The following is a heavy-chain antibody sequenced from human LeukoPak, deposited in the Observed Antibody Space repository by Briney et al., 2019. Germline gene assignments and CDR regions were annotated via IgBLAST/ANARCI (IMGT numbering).Heavy chain of an antibody. CDR3: ARGSSSSSTRVVDY. CDR2: IKSKTDGGTI. J-gene: IGHJ4*02. CDR1: GFTFSSYA. V-gene: IGHV3-15*05. Sequence: GRSLRLSCAASGFTFSSYAMHWVRQAPGKGLEWVGRIKSKTDGGTIDYAAPVKGRFTISRDDSKNTLYLQMNSLRAEDTAVYYCARGSSSSSTRVVDYWGQGTLVTVSS. D-gene: IGHD6-13*01.